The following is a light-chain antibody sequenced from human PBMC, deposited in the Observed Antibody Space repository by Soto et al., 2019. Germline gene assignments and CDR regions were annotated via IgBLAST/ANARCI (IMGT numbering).Light chain of an antibody. J-gene: IGLJ2*01. CDR1: SSDVGGYKY. V-gene: IGLV2-14*03. CDR3: SSYATSTTVL. Sequence: QSVLTQPASVSGSPGQSITISCTGTSSDVGGYKYVSWYQQHPGRAPQLMIYDVSHRPSGVSNRFSGSRSGNTASLTISGLQAEDEADYYCSSYATSTTVLFGGGTKLTVL. CDR2: DVS.